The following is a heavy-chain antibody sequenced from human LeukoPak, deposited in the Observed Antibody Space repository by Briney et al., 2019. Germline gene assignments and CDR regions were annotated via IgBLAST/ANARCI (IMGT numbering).Heavy chain of an antibody. D-gene: IGHD3-10*01. CDR2: ISSSSSYI. V-gene: IGHV3-21*01. CDR3: ARDLYEVRGVISYGMDV. J-gene: IGHJ6*02. CDR1: GFTFSSYS. Sequence: GGSLRLSCAASGFTFSSYSMNWVRQAPGKGLEWVSSISSSSSYIYYADSVKGRFTISRANAKNSLYLQMNSLRAEDTAVYYCARDLYEVRGVISYGMDVWGQGTTVTVS.